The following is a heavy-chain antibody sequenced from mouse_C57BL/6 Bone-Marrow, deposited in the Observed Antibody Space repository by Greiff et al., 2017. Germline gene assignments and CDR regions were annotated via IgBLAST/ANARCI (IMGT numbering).Heavy chain of an antibody. CDR3: ARPYYYGSSHWYFDV. CDR1: GSSFTDYH. V-gene: IGHV1-39*01. CDR2: ITPNYGTT. D-gene: IGHD1-1*01. Sequence: EVQLQQSGPELVKPGASVKISCKASGSSFTDYHMNWVKQSNGKSLEWIGVITPNYGTTSSNQKFKGKATLTVAQSSSTAYMQLNSLTSEDSAVYYCARPYYYGSSHWYFDVWGTGTTVTVAS. J-gene: IGHJ1*03.